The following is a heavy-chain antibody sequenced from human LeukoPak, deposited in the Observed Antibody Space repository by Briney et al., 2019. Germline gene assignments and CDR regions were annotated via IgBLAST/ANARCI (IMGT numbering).Heavy chain of an antibody. Sequence: SETLSLTCTVSGGSISSSTYYWGWIRQPPGKGLEWIGNIYYRGSTYYNPSLKSRVTISVDTSKNQFSLKLSSVTAADTAVYYCARHSGSYLRSAFDIWGQGTMVTVSS. CDR2: IYYRGST. J-gene: IGHJ3*02. CDR1: GGSISSSTYY. V-gene: IGHV4-39*01. CDR3: ARHSGSYLRSAFDI. D-gene: IGHD1-26*01.